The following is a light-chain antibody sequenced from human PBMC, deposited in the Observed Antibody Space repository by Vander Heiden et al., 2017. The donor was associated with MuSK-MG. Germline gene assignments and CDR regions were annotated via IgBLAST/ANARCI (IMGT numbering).Light chain of an antibody. CDR2: AAS. CDR1: QAISRY. V-gene: IGKV1-39*01. Sequence: DLQMTLSPSSLSASVGDRVTITCRASQAISRYLDWYQQKPGKAPKLLMYAASTLQSGVPSRFSGSGSGTDFTLTISSLQPDDFATYYCQQGNSSHTFGQGTKVDIK. J-gene: IGKJ1*01. CDR3: QQGNSSHT.